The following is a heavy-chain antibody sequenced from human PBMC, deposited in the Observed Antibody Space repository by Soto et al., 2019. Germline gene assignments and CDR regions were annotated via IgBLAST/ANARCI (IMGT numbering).Heavy chain of an antibody. CDR3: ASMGYHYGSGSYPLDY. J-gene: IGHJ4*02. CDR1: GGSISSYY. D-gene: IGHD3-10*01. Sequence: QVQLQESGPGLVKPSETLSLTCTVSGGSISSYYWTWIRQPPGKGLEWIGFMYNSGNTHYNPSLKSRVTISLDTSKNQFSLNLRSVTAADTAVYYCASMGYHYGSGSYPLDYWGQGTLVTVSS. V-gene: IGHV4-59*08. CDR2: MYNSGNT.